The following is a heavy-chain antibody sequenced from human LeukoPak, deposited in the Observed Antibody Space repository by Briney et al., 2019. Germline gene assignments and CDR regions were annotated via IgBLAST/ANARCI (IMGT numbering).Heavy chain of an antibody. V-gene: IGHV4-4*07. CDR3: ARAPTREGGGALFDY. D-gene: IGHD3-16*01. Sequence: SETLSFTCTVSGGSISSYYWSWFRQPAGKGLKWIGRIYSSGSTNYNPSLKSRVTMSVDTSKNQFSLNLSSVTAADTAVYYCARAPTREGGGALFDYWGQGTLVTVSS. CDR1: GGSISSYY. CDR2: IYSSGST. J-gene: IGHJ4*02.